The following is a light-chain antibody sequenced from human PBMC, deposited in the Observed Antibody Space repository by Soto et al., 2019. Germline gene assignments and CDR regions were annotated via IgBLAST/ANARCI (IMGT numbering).Light chain of an antibody. CDR2: DNS. CDR1: SSNIGAGYG. V-gene: IGLV1-40*01. Sequence: QLVLTQPPSVSGAPGQRVTISCTGSSSNIGAGYGVHWYQQLPGTAPKLLIYDNSNRPSGVPDRFSGSKSGTSASLAITGLHAEDEADYYCQSYDSSLSNSGVFGGGTKLTVL. J-gene: IGLJ3*02. CDR3: QSYDSSLSNSGV.